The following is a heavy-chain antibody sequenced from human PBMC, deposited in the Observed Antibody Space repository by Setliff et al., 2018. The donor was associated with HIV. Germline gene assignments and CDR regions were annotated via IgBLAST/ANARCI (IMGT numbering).Heavy chain of an antibody. CDR3: ARVYVANIAAAGPYFDY. CDR1: GFIFSGHA. CDR2: ITSRSVST. Sequence: GGSLRLSCAASGFIFSGHAITWIRQAPGKGLEWVSSITSRSVSTYYADSVKGRFTISRDNANDSLYLQMNTLSAEDTAVYYCARVYVANIAAAGPYFDYWGQGTLVTVSS. J-gene: IGHJ4*02. D-gene: IGHD6-13*01. V-gene: IGHV3-48*04.